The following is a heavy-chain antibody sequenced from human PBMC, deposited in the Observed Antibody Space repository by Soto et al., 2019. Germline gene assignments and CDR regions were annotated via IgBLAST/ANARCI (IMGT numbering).Heavy chain of an antibody. D-gene: IGHD3-10*01. CDR1: GFAFSSHP. Sequence: GGSLRLSCAASGFAFSSHPMSWVRQAPEKGLEWVAGISDGGDLTYNADSVRGRFTISRDNSRNTLYLQMNSLRAEDTAVYYCARRVIGSSRAFDIWGHGTMVTVSS. CDR2: ISDGGDLT. V-gene: IGHV3-23*01. J-gene: IGHJ3*02. CDR3: ARRVIGSSRAFDI.